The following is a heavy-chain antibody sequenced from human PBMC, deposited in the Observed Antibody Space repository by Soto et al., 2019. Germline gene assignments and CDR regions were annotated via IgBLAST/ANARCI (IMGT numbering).Heavy chain of an antibody. J-gene: IGHJ4*02. CDR1: GFTFSIYG. Sequence: WGSLRLSCAASGFTFSIYGMHWVRQAPGKGLEWVAVIWYDGSNKYYADSVKGRFTISRDNSKNTLYLQMNSLRAEDRAVYYCARDHDSRYYFDYWGQGTLVTISS. CDR2: IWYDGSNK. CDR3: ARDHDSRYYFDY. V-gene: IGHV3-33*01. D-gene: IGHD3-22*01.